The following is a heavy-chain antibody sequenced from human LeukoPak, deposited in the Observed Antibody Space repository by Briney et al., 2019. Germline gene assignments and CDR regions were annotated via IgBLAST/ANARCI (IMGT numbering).Heavy chain of an antibody. D-gene: IGHD1-26*01. CDR3: ARQYGTKYFQH. J-gene: IGHJ1*01. V-gene: IGHV3-7*03. CDR1: GFTFSSYW. CDR2: IKQDGSEK. Sequence: GGSLRLSCAASGFTFSSYWMSWVRQAPGKGLEWVANIKQDGSEKYYVDSVKGRFTISRDNAKDSLYLQMNSLRAEDTAVYYCARQYGTKYFQHWGQGTLVTVSS.